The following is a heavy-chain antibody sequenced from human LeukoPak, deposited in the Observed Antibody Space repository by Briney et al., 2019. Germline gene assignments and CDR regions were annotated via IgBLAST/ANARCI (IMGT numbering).Heavy chain of an antibody. Sequence: ETLSLTCTVSGGSISSYYWSWIRQPPGKGLEWIGYIYYSGSTKYKPSLKSRVTISVDTSKNQFSLKLSSVTAADTAVYYCARGRFLDAFDIWGQGTMVTVSS. J-gene: IGHJ3*02. CDR3: ARGRFLDAFDI. V-gene: IGHV4-59*01. CDR2: IYYSGST. D-gene: IGHD3-3*01. CDR1: GGSISSYY.